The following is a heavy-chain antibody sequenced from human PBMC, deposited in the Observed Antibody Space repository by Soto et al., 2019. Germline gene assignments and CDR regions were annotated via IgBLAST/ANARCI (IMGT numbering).Heavy chain of an antibody. V-gene: IGHV1-69*01. CDR3: ARDGVDVSRTTVRHGALDI. J-gene: IGHJ3*02. Sequence: QVQLVQSGAEVKKPGSSVKVSCKASGGSFSTYGISWVRQAPGQGLEWMGGFLPVFTTAKYAQKFQGRVSITADESTDTAYMELSSLRSDDTAVYFCARDGVDVSRTTVRHGALDIWVQGTVVTVSS. D-gene: IGHD4-17*01. CDR2: FLPVFTTA. CDR1: GGSFSTYG.